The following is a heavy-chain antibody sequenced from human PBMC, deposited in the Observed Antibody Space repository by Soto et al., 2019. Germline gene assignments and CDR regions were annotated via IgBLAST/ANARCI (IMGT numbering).Heavy chain of an antibody. CDR1: GGSISSGDYY. CDR3: PRDLRDPRGNWFDH. J-gene: IGHJ5*02. CDR2: IYYSGST. Sequence: SETLSLTCTVSGGSISSGDYYWSWIRQPPGKGLEWIGYIYYSGSTYYNPSLKSRVTISVDTSKNQFSLKLSSVTAADTAVYDCPRDLRDPRGNWFDHWGQGTLVTVSS. D-gene: IGHD3-10*01. V-gene: IGHV4-30-4*01.